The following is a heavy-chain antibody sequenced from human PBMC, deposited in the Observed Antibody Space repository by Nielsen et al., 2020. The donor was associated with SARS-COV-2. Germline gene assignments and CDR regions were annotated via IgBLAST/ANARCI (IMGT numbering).Heavy chain of an antibody. CDR2: INPDDSKT. V-gene: IGHV3-74*03. Sequence: GESLKISCAASGFIFSNYRMHWVRQAPGQGLAWVSHINPDDSKTTYADSVKGRFTISRDNAKNTLYLQMNSLRAEDTAVYYCARLWDDGYYFDTGPYDYWGQGTLVTVSS. CDR3: ARLWDDGYYFDTGPYDY. CDR1: GFIFSNYR. D-gene: IGHD3-22*01. J-gene: IGHJ4*02.